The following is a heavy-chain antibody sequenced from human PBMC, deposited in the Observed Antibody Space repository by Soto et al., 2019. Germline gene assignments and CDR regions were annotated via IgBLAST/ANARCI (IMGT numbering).Heavy chain of an antibody. Sequence: PXETLSLPCTVSGGSISGHAWVWIRQPAGKGLEWIGHIYPSGSTIYNPSLRSRVTMSLDTSSNQIFLNLTSVTAADTAVFYCVRGRSYSVYDLWGPGTLVTVPS. D-gene: IGHD5-12*01. V-gene: IGHV4-4*07. J-gene: IGHJ4*02. CDR2: IYPSGST. CDR1: GGSISGHA. CDR3: VRGRSYSVYDL.